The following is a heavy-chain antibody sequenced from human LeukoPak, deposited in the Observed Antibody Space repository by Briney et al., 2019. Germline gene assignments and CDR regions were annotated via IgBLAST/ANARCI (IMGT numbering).Heavy chain of an antibody. CDR2: ISACNGNT. V-gene: IGHV1-18*01. D-gene: IGHD3-3*01. CDR1: GYTFTSYG. Sequence: GASVKVSCKASGYTFTSYGISWVRQAPGQGLEWMGWISACNGNTNYAQKLQGRITMTTDTSTSTAYMELRSLRSDDTAVYYCARVVRGPSYDFWSGHTTHRENWFDPWGQGTLVTVSS. J-gene: IGHJ5*02. CDR3: ARVVRGPSYDFWSGHTTHRENWFDP.